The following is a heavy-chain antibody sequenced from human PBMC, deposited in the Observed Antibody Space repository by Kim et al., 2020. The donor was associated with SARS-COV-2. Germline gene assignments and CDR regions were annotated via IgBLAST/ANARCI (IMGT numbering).Heavy chain of an antibody. Sequence: SVKVSCKASGGTFSSYAISWVRQAPGQGLEWMGRIIPILGIANYAQKFQGRVTITADKSTSTAYMELSSLRTEDTAVYYCAREGDSRRIYYYYGMDVWRQGTTVTVSS. CDR2: IIPILGIA. CDR3: AREGDSRRIYYYYGMDV. D-gene: IGHD6-13*01. CDR1: GGTFSSYA. V-gene: IGHV1-69*10. J-gene: IGHJ6*02.